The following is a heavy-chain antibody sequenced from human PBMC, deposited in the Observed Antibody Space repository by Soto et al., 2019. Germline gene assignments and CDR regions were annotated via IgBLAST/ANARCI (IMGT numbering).Heavy chain of an antibody. J-gene: IGHJ4*02. V-gene: IGHV3-23*01. CDR2: ISRSGDST. D-gene: IGHD6-19*01. CDR1: GFTFSSYA. Sequence: EVQLLESGGGLVQPGGSLRLSCAASGFTFSSYAMTWVRQAPGKGLEWVSTISRSGDSTYYRDSVKGRFTISRDNSKNTLYLQMNNLRAEDTAAYYCAKTDKFNPQSSGWANRFDYWGQGTLVTVSS. CDR3: AKTDKFNPQSSGWANRFDY.